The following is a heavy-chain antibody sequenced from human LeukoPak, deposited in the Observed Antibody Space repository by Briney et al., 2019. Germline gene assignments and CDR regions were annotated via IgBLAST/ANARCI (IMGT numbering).Heavy chain of an antibody. J-gene: IGHJ5*02. Sequence: GGSLRLSCAASGFTFSGFYMTWIRQAPGKGLEWVSYISSGSIIYYTDSVKGRFTISRDNAKNSLSLQMNSLRAEDTAVYYCARFMIREVTADNWFDPWGQGTLVTVSS. CDR1: GFTFSGFY. CDR3: ARFMIREVTADNWFDP. D-gene: IGHD3-10*01. V-gene: IGHV3-11*01. CDR2: ISSGSII.